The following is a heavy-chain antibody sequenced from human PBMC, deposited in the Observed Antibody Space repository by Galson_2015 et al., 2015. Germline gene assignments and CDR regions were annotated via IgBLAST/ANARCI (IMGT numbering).Heavy chain of an antibody. J-gene: IGHJ4*02. D-gene: IGHD7-27*01. Sequence: QSGAEAKKPGESLWISCQGSGYSFTSYWVSWVRQMPGKGLEWMGRIDPSDSYTNYSPSFQGNVTISADKSIITAYLQWSSLNASDSAMYYGATGVSLTDYWGQGTPVTVSS. V-gene: IGHV5-10-1*01. CDR3: ATGVSLTDY. CDR2: IDPSDSYT. CDR1: GYSFTSYW.